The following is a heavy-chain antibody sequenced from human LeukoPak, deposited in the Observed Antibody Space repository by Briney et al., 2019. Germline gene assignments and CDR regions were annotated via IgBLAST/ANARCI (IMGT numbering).Heavy chain of an antibody. CDR2: ISTSGTSK. CDR3: ERGYSFVTLGVQH. D-gene: IGHD5-18*01. V-gene: IGHV3-48*01. Sequence: GGSLRLSCAASGLTFSAYNMHWVRQAPGKGLEWVSYISTSGTSKYYADSVKGRFTISRDNAKNSLYLQMNSLRAEDTAVYYCERGYSFVTLGVQHWGQGTLVTLSS. CDR1: GLTFSAYN. J-gene: IGHJ1*01.